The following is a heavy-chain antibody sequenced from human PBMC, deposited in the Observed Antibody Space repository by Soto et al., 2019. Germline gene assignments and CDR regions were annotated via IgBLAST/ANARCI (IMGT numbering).Heavy chain of an antibody. Sequence: GGSLRLSCAASGFTFSSYAMHWVRQAPGKGLEWVAVISYDGSNKYYADSVKGRFTISRDNSKNTLYLQMNSLRAEDTAVYYCARDLPDILTGYYRGLGYYGMDVWGQGTTVTVSS. CDR2: ISYDGSNK. CDR1: GFTFSSYA. V-gene: IGHV3-30-3*01. CDR3: ARDLPDILTGYYRGLGYYGMDV. J-gene: IGHJ6*02. D-gene: IGHD3-9*01.